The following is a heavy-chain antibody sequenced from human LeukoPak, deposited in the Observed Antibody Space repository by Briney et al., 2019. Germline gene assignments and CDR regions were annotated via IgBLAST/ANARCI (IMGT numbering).Heavy chain of an antibody. J-gene: IGHJ6*03. Sequence: PSETLSLTCTVSGGSISSNSYYWGWIRQPPGKGLEWIASIYYSGSTYYNPSLKSRVIISVDTSKNQFSLKLSSVTAADTARYYCVRDGGFSRYSSGFYYYYYMDVWGKGTTVTVSS. CDR1: GGSISSNSYY. D-gene: IGHD6-19*01. V-gene: IGHV4-39*07. CDR2: IYYSGST. CDR3: VRDGGFSRYSSGFYYYYYMDV.